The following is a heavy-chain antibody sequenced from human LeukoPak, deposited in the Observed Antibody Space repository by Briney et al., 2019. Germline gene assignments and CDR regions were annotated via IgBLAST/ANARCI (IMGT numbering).Heavy chain of an antibody. Sequence: EGSLRLSCAASGFTFSAYTMHWVRQAPGKGLESVSAITSDGGSTYYANSVKGRFTISRDNAKNSLYLQMNSLRDEDTAVYYCASKTYFQHWGQGTLVTVSS. CDR2: ITSDGGST. CDR1: GFTFSAYT. J-gene: IGHJ1*01. V-gene: IGHV3-64*01. CDR3: ASKTYFQH.